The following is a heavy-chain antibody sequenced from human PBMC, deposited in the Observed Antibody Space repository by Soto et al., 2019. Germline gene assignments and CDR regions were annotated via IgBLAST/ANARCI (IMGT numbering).Heavy chain of an antibody. CDR3: ARDSSDTTMLN. V-gene: IGHV3-33*01. D-gene: IGHD5-18*01. Sequence: GSLRLSCAASGFTFSSYGMDWVRQAPGKGLEWVAVIWYDGSKKYYADSVKGRFTVSRDNSKNTLYLQMDSLRAEDTAVYYCARDSSDTTMLNWGQGTLVTVSS. CDR2: IWYDGSKK. J-gene: IGHJ4*02. CDR1: GFTFSSYG.